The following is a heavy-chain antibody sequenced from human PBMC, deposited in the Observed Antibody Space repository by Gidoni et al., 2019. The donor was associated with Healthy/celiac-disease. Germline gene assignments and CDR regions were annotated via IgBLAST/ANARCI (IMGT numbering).Heavy chain of an antibody. J-gene: IGHJ3*02. CDR3: ARMGLGYGSGSFAFDI. CDR1: GYTFTGYY. D-gene: IGHD3-10*01. V-gene: IGHV1-2*04. CDR2: INPNSGGT. Sequence: QVQLVQSGAEVKKPGASVKVSCKASGYTFTGYYMHWVRQAPGQGLEWMGWINPNSGGTNYAQKFQGWVTMTRDTSISTAYMELSRLRSDDTAVYYCARMGLGYGSGSFAFDIWGQGTMVTVSS.